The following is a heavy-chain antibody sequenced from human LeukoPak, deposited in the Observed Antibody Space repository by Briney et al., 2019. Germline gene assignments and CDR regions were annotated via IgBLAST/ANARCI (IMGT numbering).Heavy chain of an antibody. CDR2: IYHSGST. Sequence: SETLSLTCAVSGYSISSGYYWGWIRQPPGKGLEWIGSIYHSGSTYYNPSLKSRVTISVDTSKNQFSLKLSSVTAADTAVYYCARAPGRYRTLFDYWGQGTLVTVPS. CDR3: ARAPGRYRTLFDY. D-gene: IGHD3-16*02. J-gene: IGHJ4*02. CDR1: GYSISSGYY. V-gene: IGHV4-38-2*01.